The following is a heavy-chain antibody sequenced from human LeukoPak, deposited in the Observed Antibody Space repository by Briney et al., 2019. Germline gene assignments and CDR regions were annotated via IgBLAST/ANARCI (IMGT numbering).Heavy chain of an antibody. CDR3: ARARNCSGGSCYSGLFDY. CDR2: IYCSGST. CDR1: GGSISSSSYY. V-gene: IGHV4-39*07. Sequence: PSETLSLTCTVSGGSISSSSYYWGWIRQPPGKGLEWIGSIYCSGSTYYNPSLKSRVTISVDTSKNQFSLKLSSVTAADTAVYYCARARNCSGGSCYSGLFDYWGQGTLVTVSS. D-gene: IGHD2-15*01. J-gene: IGHJ4*02.